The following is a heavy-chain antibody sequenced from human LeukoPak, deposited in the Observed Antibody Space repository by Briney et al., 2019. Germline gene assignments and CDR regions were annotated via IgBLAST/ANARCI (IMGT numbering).Heavy chain of an antibody. V-gene: IGHV1-69*06. CDR2: IIPIFGTA. D-gene: IGHD3-10*01. CDR3: AGRRNYYGSGSHFDY. CDR1: GGTFSSYA. Sequence: GSSVKVSCKASGGTFSSYAISWVRQAPGQGVEWMGGIIPIFGTANYAQKFQGRVTITADKSTSTAYMELSSLRSEDTAVYYCAGRRNYYGSGSHFDYWGQGTLVTVSS. J-gene: IGHJ4*02.